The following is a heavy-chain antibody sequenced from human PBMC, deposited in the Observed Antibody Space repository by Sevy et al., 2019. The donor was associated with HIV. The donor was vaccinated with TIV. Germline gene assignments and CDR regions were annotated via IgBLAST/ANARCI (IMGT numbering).Heavy chain of an antibody. CDR3: GRGGEGSWDAFDI. D-gene: IGHD3-16*01. CDR2: IKQDGSEK. CDR1: GFTFSSYW. V-gene: IGHV3-7*04. J-gene: IGHJ3*02. Sequence: GGSLRLSCAASGFTFSSYWMSWVRQAPGKGLEWVANIKQDGSEKYYVDSVKGRFTISRDNAKNSLYLQMNSLRAEDTAVYYCGRGGEGSWDAFDIWGQGTMVTVSS.